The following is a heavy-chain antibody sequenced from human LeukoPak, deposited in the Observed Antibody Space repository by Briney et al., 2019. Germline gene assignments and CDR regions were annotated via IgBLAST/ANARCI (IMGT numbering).Heavy chain of an antibody. D-gene: IGHD6-19*01. CDR3: ARIDLLAGTDY. J-gene: IGHJ4*02. CDR2: ISSSSSYI. Sequence: GGSLRLSCAASGFTFSSYSMNWVRQAPGKGLEWVSSISSSSSYIYYADSVKGRFTISRDNAENSLYLQMNSLRAEDTAVYYCARIDLLAGTDYWGQGTLVTVSS. V-gene: IGHV3-21*01. CDR1: GFTFSSYS.